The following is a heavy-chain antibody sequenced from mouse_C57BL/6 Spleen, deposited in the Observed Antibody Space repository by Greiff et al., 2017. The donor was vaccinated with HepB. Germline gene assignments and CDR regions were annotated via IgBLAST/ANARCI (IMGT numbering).Heavy chain of an antibody. D-gene: IGHD1-1*01. CDR2: IDPSGGGT. V-gene: IGHV1-72*01. CDR3: ATPSYYYGSSYAQFAY. Sequence: QVQLQQPGAELVKPGASVKLSCKASGYTFTSYWMHWVKQRPGRGLEWIGRIDPSGGGTKYNEKFKGKATLTVDKPSTTAYMQLRRLTSVDSAVFYYATPSYYYGSSYAQFAYWGQGTLVTVSA. CDR1: GYTFTSYW. J-gene: IGHJ3*01.